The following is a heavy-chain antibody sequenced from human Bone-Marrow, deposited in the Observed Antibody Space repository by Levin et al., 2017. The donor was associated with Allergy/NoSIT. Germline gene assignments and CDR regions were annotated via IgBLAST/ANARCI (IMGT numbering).Heavy chain of an antibody. CDR3: ARGADSGWFVDY. CDR1: GFTFDGYA. D-gene: IGHD6-13*01. J-gene: IGHJ4*02. CDR2: ISHDGTNK. Sequence: PGESLKISCAASGFTFDGYALHWVRQAPGKGLEWVAVISHDGTNKHYADSVKGRFTISSDNSKNTLYLQMTSLRSDDTAVYYCARGADSGWFVDYWGQGALVTVSS. V-gene: IGHV3-30-3*01.